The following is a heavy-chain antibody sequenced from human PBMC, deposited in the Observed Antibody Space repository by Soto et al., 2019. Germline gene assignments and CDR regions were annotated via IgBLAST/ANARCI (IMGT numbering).Heavy chain of an antibody. J-gene: IGHJ5*02. CDR2: IYYSGST. Sequence: SETLSLTCTVSGGSISSYYWSWIRQPPGKGLEWIGYIYYSGSTNYNPSLKSRVTISVDTSKNQFSLKLSSVTAADTAVYYCARVLVDYDFWSGYYISRWFGPWGQGTLVTVSS. D-gene: IGHD3-3*01. CDR3: ARVLVDYDFWSGYYISRWFGP. CDR1: GGSISSYY. V-gene: IGHV4-59*01.